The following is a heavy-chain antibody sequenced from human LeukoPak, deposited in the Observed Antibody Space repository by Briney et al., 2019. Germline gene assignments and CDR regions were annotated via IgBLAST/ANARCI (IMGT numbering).Heavy chain of an antibody. Sequence: GGSLRLSCAASGFTFHQYAIHWVRQVPGKGLEWVSGISWNSGSVGYADSVRGRFTISRDNAKNSVYLQMNSLRAEDTALYYCAKDKAPLYSGYDWDLDFWGQGTLVIVSS. D-gene: IGHD5-12*01. CDR2: ISWNSGSV. V-gene: IGHV3-9*01. CDR3: AKDKAPLYSGYDWDLDF. J-gene: IGHJ4*02. CDR1: GFTFHQYA.